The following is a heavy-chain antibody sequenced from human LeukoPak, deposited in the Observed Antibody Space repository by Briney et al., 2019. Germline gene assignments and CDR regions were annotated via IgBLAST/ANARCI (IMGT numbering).Heavy chain of an antibody. Sequence: SETLSLTCTVPAVSISSGGYYWNWVRQHPGKGLEWIGYIHYSGSTYHNPSLESRVSISADTSKNQFSLNLSSVTAADTAVYYCARDRSGYGVFDYWGQGTLVTVSS. D-gene: IGHD5-12*01. CDR1: AVSISSGGYY. J-gene: IGHJ4*02. CDR3: ARDRSGYGVFDY. V-gene: IGHV4-31*03. CDR2: IHYSGST.